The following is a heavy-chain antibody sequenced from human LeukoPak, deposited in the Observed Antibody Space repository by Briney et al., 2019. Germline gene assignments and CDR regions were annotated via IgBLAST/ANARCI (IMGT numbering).Heavy chain of an antibody. CDR1: EFTFSNYD. D-gene: IGHD6-13*01. CDR3: VTAKMPGIQTACRVNYFDS. V-gene: IGHV3-13*01. Sequence: GGSLRLSCAASEFTFSNYDMHWVRQAAGKGLEWVSTIDTAGNTWYPDSVKGRFTISRENAKNSLNLQMNSLRVWDTAVYYCVTAKMPGIQTACRVNYFDSWGQGNLVTVSS. J-gene: IGHJ4*02. CDR2: IDTAGNT.